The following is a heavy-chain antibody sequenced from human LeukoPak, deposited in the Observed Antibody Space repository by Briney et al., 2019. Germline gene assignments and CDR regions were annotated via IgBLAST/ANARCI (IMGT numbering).Heavy chain of an antibody. CDR3: ARSPWFGEFRPNWFDP. J-gene: IGHJ5*02. V-gene: IGHV5-51*01. Sequence: GESLKISCKGSGYSFTSYWIGWVRQMPGNGLEWMGIIYPGDSDTSYSPSFQGQVTISADKSITTSYLQCSSLKASDTAMYYCARSPWFGEFRPNWFDPWGQGTLVTVSS. CDR1: GYSFTSYW. D-gene: IGHD3-10*01. CDR2: IYPGDSDT.